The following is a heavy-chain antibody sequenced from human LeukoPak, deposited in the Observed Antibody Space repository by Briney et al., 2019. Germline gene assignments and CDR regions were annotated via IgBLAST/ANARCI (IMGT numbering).Heavy chain of an antibody. V-gene: IGHV1-46*01. D-gene: IGHD3-22*01. Sequence: ASVKVSCKASGYTFTSHYMHWVRQAPGQGLEWMGLINPSGSSTLYAQKFQGRVTMTRDTSTSTVYMELSSLRSEDTAVYYCARGRNYYDSSRYYYEGDAFDNWGQGTMVTVSS. CDR3: ARGRNYYDSSRYYYEGDAFDN. CDR1: GYTFTSHY. J-gene: IGHJ3*02. CDR2: INPSGSST.